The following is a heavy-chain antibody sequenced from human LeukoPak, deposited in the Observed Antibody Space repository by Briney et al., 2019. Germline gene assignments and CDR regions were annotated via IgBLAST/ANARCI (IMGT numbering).Heavy chain of an antibody. Sequence: ASVKVSCKASGYTFTGYYMHWVRQAPGQGLEWMGWINPNSGGTNYAQKFQGRVTMTRDTSISTAYMELGRLRSDDTAMYYCARVGIRKYYDFWSGSGFQHWGQGTLVTVSS. CDR1: GYTFTGYY. V-gene: IGHV1-2*02. CDR2: INPNSGGT. J-gene: IGHJ1*01. CDR3: ARVGIRKYYDFWSGSGFQH. D-gene: IGHD3-3*01.